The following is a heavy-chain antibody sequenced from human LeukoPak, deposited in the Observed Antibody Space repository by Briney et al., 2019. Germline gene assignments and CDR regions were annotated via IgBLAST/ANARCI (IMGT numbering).Heavy chain of an antibody. CDR1: GGSISSYY. D-gene: IGHD6-25*01. Sequence: SETLSLTCTVSGGSISSYYWSWIRQPPGKGLEWIGYIYYSGSTNYNPSLKSRVTISVDTSKNQLSLKLSSVTAADTAVYYCAKDKYTSVYYYGMDVWGQGTTVTVS. CDR3: AKDKYTSVYYYGMDV. J-gene: IGHJ6*02. CDR2: IYYSGST. V-gene: IGHV4-59*01.